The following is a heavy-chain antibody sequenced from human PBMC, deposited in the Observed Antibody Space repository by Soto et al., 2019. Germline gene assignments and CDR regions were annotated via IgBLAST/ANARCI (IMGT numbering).Heavy chain of an antibody. CDR1: GGTFSSYA. Sequence: SVKVSCKASGGTFSSYAVSWVRQAPGQGLEWMGGIIPIFGTANYAQKFQGRVTITADESTSTAYMELSSLRSEDTAVYYCARTRNSGSYYPFDYWGQGTLVTVS. D-gene: IGHD1-26*01. J-gene: IGHJ4*02. V-gene: IGHV1-69*13. CDR2: IIPIFGTA. CDR3: ARTRNSGSYYPFDY.